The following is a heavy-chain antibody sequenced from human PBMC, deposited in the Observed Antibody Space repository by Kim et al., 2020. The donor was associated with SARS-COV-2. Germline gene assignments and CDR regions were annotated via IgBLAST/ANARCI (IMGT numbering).Heavy chain of an antibody. CDR2: INTNTGNP. V-gene: IGHV7-4-1*02. J-gene: IGHJ6*02. Sequence: ASVKVSCKTSGYTFTDYAMNWVRQAPGQGLEWMEWINTNTGNPTYAQVFTGRFVFSLDTSVTTAYLQISSLKAEDTAVYYCARGRYSYYYGLDVWGQGTTVTVSS. CDR3: ARGRYSYYYGLDV. D-gene: IGHD1-26*01. CDR1: GYTFTDYA.